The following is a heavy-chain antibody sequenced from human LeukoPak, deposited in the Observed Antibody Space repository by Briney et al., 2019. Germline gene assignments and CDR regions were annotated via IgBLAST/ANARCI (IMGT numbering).Heavy chain of an antibody. CDR1: GGSISSGSYY. J-gene: IGHJ3*02. CDR2: IYYSGST. D-gene: IGHD5-24*01. V-gene: IGHV4-61*01. Sequence: PSETLSLTCTVSGGSISSGSYYWSWIRQPPGKGLEWIGYIYYSGSTNYNPSLKSRVTISVDTSKNQFSLKLSSVTAADTAVYCCARDHVEKATVGALGAFDIWGQGTMVTVSS. CDR3: ARDHVEKATVGALGAFDI.